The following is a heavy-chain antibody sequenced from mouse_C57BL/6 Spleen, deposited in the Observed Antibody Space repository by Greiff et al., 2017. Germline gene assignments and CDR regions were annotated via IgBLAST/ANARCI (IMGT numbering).Heavy chain of an antibody. CDR3: ARAYDYDGWYFDV. Sequence: EVKLVESGGGLVQSGRSLRLSCATSGFTFSDFYMEWVRQAPGKGLEWIAASRNKANDYTTEYSASVKGRFIVSRDTSQSILYLQMNALRAEDTAIYYCARAYDYDGWYFDVWGTGTTVTVSS. V-gene: IGHV7-1*01. CDR2: SRNKANDYTT. J-gene: IGHJ1*03. CDR1: GFTFSDFY. D-gene: IGHD2-4*01.